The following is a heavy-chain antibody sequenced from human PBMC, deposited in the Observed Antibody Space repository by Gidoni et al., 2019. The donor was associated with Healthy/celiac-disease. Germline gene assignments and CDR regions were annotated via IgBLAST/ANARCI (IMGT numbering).Heavy chain of an antibody. CDR3: ARARPSVSTYYFDY. CDR2: IIPILGIA. Sequence: QVQLVQSGAEVKKPGSSVQVSCKASGGTFSSYTISWVRQAPGQGLEWMGRIIPILGIANYAQKFQGRVTITADKSTSTAYMELSSLRSEDTAVYYCARARPSVSTYYFDYWGQGTLVTVSS. V-gene: IGHV1-69*02. D-gene: IGHD5-12*01. J-gene: IGHJ4*02. CDR1: GGTFSSYT.